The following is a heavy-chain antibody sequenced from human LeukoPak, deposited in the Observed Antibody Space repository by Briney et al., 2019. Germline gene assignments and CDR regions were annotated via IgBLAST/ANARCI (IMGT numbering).Heavy chain of an antibody. V-gene: IGHV3-23*01. J-gene: IGHJ5*02. CDR1: GFTFSSYG. D-gene: IGHD4-17*01. CDR2: ISASGGST. Sequence: WGSLRLSCAASGFTFSSYGMHWVRQAPGKGLEWVSGISASGGSTYYADSVKGRFTISRDNSKNTLYLQMNSLRAEDTAVYYCAKAFTVTRVYNCLDPWGQETLGPVSS. CDR3: AKAFTVTRVYNCLDP.